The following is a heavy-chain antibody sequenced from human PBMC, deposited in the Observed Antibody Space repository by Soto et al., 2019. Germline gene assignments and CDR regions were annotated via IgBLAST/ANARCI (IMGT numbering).Heavy chain of an antibody. CDR3: ARFTFNYRNSPGFAP. J-gene: IGHJ5*02. CDR2: IYYSGST. Sequence: QVQLQESGPGLVKPSQTLSLTCTVSGGSISSGGYYWSWIRQHPGKGLEWIGYIYYSGSTYYNPSLKRRVTTTVDTSKNHFSLKLTSVTAADTPVYYCARFTFNYRNSPGFAPWGQAPLVTASS. D-gene: IGHD4-4*01. V-gene: IGHV4-31*03. CDR1: GGSISSGGYY.